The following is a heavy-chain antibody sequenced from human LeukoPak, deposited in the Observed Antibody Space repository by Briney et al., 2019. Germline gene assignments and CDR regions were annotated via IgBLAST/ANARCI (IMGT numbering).Heavy chain of an antibody. CDR2: INPNSGGT. D-gene: IGHD2-15*01. CDR3: ARGPDIVVVVAATPGDYYGMDV. CDR1: GYTFTGYY. V-gene: IGHV1-2*02. J-gene: IGHJ6*02. Sequence: ASVKVSGKASGYTFTGYYMHWVGQAPGQGLEWMGWINPNSGGTNYAQKFQGRVTMTRDTSISTAYMELSRLRSDDTAVYYCARGPDIVVVVAATPGDYYGMDVWGQGTTVTVSS.